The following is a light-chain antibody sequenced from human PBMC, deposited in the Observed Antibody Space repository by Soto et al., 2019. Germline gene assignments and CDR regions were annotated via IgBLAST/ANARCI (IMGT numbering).Light chain of an antibody. CDR3: CSYAGSYNYV. V-gene: IGLV2-11*01. CDR1: SSDVGGYKY. CDR2: DVS. J-gene: IGLJ1*01. Sequence: QSALAQPRSVSGSPGQSVTISCTGTSSDVGGYKYVSWYQQHPGKAPKLMIYDVSKRPSGVPDRFSGSKSGNTASLTISGLQAEDEADYYCCSYAGSYNYVFGTGTKV.